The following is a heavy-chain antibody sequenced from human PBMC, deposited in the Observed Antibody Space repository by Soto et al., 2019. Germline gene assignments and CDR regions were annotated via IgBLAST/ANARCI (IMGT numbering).Heavy chain of an antibody. D-gene: IGHD3-16*01. V-gene: IGHV1-18*01. CDR3: GMVDNYVTPSPQDD. Sequence: QVQLVQSGDEVRKPGSSVKVSCKASGYIFVNYGIAWVRQAPGQGLEWMGWISPYSGNTHYASKVQDRLTMTTDTYKSKEYVDLGSLTSDDTGEYYCGMVDNYVTPSPQDDWGYGTMVTVSS. CDR2: ISPYSGNT. J-gene: IGHJ6*04. CDR1: GYIFVNYG.